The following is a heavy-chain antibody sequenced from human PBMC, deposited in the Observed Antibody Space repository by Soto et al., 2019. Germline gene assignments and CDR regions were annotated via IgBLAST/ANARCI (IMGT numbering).Heavy chain of an antibody. Sequence: VKVSCKASGYTFTGYYIHWVRQAPGQGLEWMGWINPNSGVTNYAQKFQGWVAMTRVTSISTAYMELSSLRSDDTAVYYCARASKSTTPDFDYWGQGTPVTVSS. V-gene: IGHV1-2*04. CDR2: INPNSGVT. CDR1: GYTFTGYY. J-gene: IGHJ4*02. CDR3: ARASKSTTPDFDY. D-gene: IGHD1-1*01.